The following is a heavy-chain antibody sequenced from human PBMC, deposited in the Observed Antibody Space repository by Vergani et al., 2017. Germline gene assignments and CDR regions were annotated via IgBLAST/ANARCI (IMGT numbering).Heavy chain of an antibody. V-gene: IGHV4-59*01. CDR2: IYYSGST. Sequence: QVQLQESGPGLVKPSETLSLTCTVSGGSISSYYWSWIRQPPGKGLKWIGYIYYSGSTNYNPSLKSRVTISVDTSKNQFSLKLSSVTAADTAVYYCARGGVEWEPPTDYWGQGTLVTVSS. CDR1: GGSISSYY. CDR3: ARGGVEWEPPTDY. J-gene: IGHJ4*02. D-gene: IGHD1-26*01.